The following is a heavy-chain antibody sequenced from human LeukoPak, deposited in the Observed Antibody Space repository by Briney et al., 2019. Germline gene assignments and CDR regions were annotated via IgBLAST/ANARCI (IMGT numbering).Heavy chain of an antibody. J-gene: IGHJ1*01. CDR3: AKDRVWFRYFQH. V-gene: IGHV3-33*06. D-gene: IGHD3-10*01. CDR1: GFPFSSYG. CDR2: IWYNASNK. Sequence: GRSLRLSCAASGFPFSSYGMHWVRQAPGKGLEWVAVIWYNASNKYYADSVKGRFTISRDNSKNTLYLQMNSLRAEDTAVYYCAKDRVWFRYFQHWGQGTLVTVSS.